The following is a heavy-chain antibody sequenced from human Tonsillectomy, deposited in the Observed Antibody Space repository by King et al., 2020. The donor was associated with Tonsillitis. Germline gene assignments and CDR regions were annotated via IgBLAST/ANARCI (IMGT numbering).Heavy chain of an antibody. CDR2: ISYDGSNK. D-gene: IGHD3-9*01. CDR3: AGGSYDVLTGYKDGMDV. V-gene: IGHV3-30-3*01. CDR1: GFTFIPYA. Sequence: QVQLVESGGGVVQPGRSLRLSCAASGFTFIPYAMHWVRQAPGKGLEWVALISYDGSNKYYADSVKGRFTISRDNSKNTLYLHMNSLRDEDTAVYYCAGGSYDVLTGYKDGMDVWGQGTTVTV. J-gene: IGHJ6*02.